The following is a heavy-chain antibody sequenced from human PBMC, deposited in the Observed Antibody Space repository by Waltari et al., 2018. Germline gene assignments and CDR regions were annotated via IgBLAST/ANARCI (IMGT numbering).Heavy chain of an antibody. CDR1: GGTFGPYA. D-gene: IGHD1-26*01. J-gene: IGHJ3*02. V-gene: IGHV1-69*12. Sequence: QVQLVQSGAGVKQPGASVKVACRGYGGTFGPYAITWVRQAPGPGLEWMGGVIPIFGTPNYAPKFQGRVTVSADPSTSTAYLEVRRLISEDTAVYYCAKREIGYAFDIWGHGTMVTVSS. CDR2: VIPIFGTP. CDR3: AKREIGYAFDI.